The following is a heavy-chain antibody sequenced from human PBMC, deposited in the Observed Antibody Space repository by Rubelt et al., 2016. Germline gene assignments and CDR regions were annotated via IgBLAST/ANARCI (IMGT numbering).Heavy chain of an antibody. CDR3: ARGDRSGSYHLDL. D-gene: IGHD1-26*01. V-gene: IGHV4-39*01. Sequence: QQQLQESGPGLVKPLETLSLTCTASGGSISSSIYYWGWIRQPPGKGLEWFGSIYYSGRTYYNPSLKSRVTISVDTSKNQLSLKWSSVNAAGAAVYYCARGDRSGSYHLDLWGRGTLVTVP. J-gene: IGHJ2*01. CDR2: IYYSGRT. CDR1: GGSISSSIYY.